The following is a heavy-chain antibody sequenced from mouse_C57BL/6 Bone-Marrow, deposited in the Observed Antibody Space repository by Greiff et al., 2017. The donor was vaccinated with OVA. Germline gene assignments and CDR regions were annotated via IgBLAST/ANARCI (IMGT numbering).Heavy chain of an antibody. J-gene: IGHJ2*01. V-gene: IGHV1-54*01. CDR3: ARDLYYFDY. CDR2: INPGSGGT. Sequence: QVQLKQSGAELVRPGTSVKVSCKASGYAFTNYLIEWVKQRPGQGLEWIGVINPGSGGTNYNEKFKGKATLTADKSSSTAYMQLSSLTSEDSAVYFCARDLYYFDYWGQGTTLTVSS. CDR1: GYAFTNYL.